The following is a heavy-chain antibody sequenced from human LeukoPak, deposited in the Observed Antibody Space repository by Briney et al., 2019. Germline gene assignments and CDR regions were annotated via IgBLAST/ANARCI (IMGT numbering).Heavy chain of an antibody. CDR3: ASLDPGYSYGQYYFDY. CDR2: IYHSGST. CDR1: GGSISSGGYY. Sequence: SQTLSLTCTVSGGSISSGGYYWSWIRQPPGKGLEWIGYIYHSGSTYYNPSLKSRVTISVDRSKNQFSLKLSSVTAADTAVYYCASLDPGYSYGQYYFDYWGQGTLVTVSS. J-gene: IGHJ4*02. V-gene: IGHV4-30-2*01. D-gene: IGHD5-18*01.